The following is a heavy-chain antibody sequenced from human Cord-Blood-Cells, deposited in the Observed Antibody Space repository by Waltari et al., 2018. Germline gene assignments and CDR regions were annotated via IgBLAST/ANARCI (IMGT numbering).Heavy chain of an antibody. J-gene: IGHJ4*02. CDR1: GFTLSSYA. V-gene: IGHV3-30-3*01. CDR2: ISYDGSNK. D-gene: IGHD6-13*01. CDR3: AREAAAANDY. Sequence: QVQLVESGGGVVQPGRSLRLSCSASGFTLSSYAMHWVRQAPGKGLEWVAVISYDGSNKYYADSVKGRFTISRDNSKNTLYLQMNSLRAEDTAVYYCAREAAAANDYWGQGTLVTVSS.